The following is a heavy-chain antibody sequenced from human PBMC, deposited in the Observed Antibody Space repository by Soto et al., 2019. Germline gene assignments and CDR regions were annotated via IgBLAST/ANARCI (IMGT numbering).Heavy chain of an antibody. CDR2: IKHDGGET. CDR1: GFTFSNFW. J-gene: IGHJ5*02. Sequence: EVQLVESGGGLVQPGESLRLSCAASGFTFSNFWMSWVRQAPGKGLEWVADIKHDGGETYYVDSVKGRCTCSRDTAKNSRYLYFYSLRAEDKGVNYCAREGDCSGGSCYSALHSWGQGTLVTVSS. CDR3: AREGDCSGGSCYSALHS. D-gene: IGHD2-15*01. V-gene: IGHV3-7*01.